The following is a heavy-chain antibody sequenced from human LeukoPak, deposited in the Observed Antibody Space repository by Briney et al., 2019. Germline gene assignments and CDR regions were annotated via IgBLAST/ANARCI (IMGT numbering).Heavy chain of an antibody. D-gene: IGHD3-22*01. V-gene: IGHV3-53*01. CDR3: ARYRNYYDSSGYYPFDS. CDR2: IYSGGST. J-gene: IGHJ4*02. CDR1: GFTVSSNY. Sequence: PGGSLRLSCAASGFTVSSNYMSWVRQAPGRGLEWVSIIYSGGSTYYADSVKGRFTISRDNSKNTLYLQMNSLRAEDTAVYYCARYRNYYDSSGYYPFDSWGQGSLVTVSS.